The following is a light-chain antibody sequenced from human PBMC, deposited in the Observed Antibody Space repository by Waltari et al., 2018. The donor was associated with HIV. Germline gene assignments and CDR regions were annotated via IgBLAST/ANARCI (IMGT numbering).Light chain of an antibody. V-gene: IGKV1-17*01. CDR3: LQHNSFPLT. Sequence: GDRVTITCRASQDIRNGLAWYQQKPGKAPKCLIYAASDLQSGVPSTFTGSGSGTEFTLTISSLQPEDFATYYCLQHNSFPLTFGPGTKVDVK. CDR1: QDIRNG. CDR2: AAS. J-gene: IGKJ3*01.